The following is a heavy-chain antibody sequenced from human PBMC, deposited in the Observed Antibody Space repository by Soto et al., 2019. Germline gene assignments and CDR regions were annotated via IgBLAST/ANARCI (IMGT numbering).Heavy chain of an antibody. Sequence: GGSLRLSCAASGFTFSSYAMHWVRQAPGKGLEWVAVISYDGSSKYYADSVKGRFTISRDNSKNTLYLQMNSLRAEDTAVYYCARVLGGYTCSGGSCYPNYYYYGMDVWGQGTTVTVSS. D-gene: IGHD2-15*01. J-gene: IGHJ6*02. CDR2: ISYDGSSK. V-gene: IGHV3-30-3*01. CDR3: ARVLGGYTCSGGSCYPNYYYYGMDV. CDR1: GFTFSSYA.